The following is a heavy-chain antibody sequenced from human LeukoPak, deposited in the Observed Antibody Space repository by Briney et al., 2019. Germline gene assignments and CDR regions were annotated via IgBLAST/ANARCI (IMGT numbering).Heavy chain of an antibody. D-gene: IGHD5-18*01. CDR1: GDSISSSSHH. V-gene: IGHV4-30-2*06. CDR3: ASGGYSYGFDY. J-gene: IGHJ4*02. Sequence: NPSETLSLTCAVSGDSISSSSHHWGWIRQSPGKGLEWIGYIYHNGNTYYSPSLKSRVTISVDRSKNQLSLKLSSVTAADTAMYYCASGGYSYGFDYWGQGTLVIVSS. CDR2: IYHNGNT.